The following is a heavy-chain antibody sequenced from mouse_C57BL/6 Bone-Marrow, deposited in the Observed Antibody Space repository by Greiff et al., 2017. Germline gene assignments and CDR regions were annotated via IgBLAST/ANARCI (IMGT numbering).Heavy chain of an antibody. Sequence: QVQLQQPGAELVKPGASVKVSSKASGYTFTSYWMHWVKQRPGQGLEWIGRIHPSDSDTNYNQKFKGKATLTVDKSSSTAYMQLSSLTSEDSAVXYCAIRPSYDYDGGDYFDYWGQGTTLTVSS. J-gene: IGHJ2*01. CDR2: IHPSDSDT. CDR3: AIRPSYDYDGGDYFDY. CDR1: GYTFTSYW. V-gene: IGHV1-74*01. D-gene: IGHD2-4*01.